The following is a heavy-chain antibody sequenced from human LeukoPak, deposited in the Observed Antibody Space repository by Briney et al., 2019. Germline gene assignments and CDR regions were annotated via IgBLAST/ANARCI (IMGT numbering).Heavy chain of an antibody. V-gene: IGHV3-48*03. Sequence: QPGGSLRLSCAASGFTLSRNEMNWVRQAPGKGLEWVSYISSGGSSIYYADSVKGRFTISRDNAKNSLYLQMNSLRAEDTAVYYCARPGYYYGMDVWGQGTTVTVSS. CDR3: ARPGYYYGMDV. D-gene: IGHD3-10*01. CDR1: GFTLSRNE. J-gene: IGHJ6*02. CDR2: ISSGGSSI.